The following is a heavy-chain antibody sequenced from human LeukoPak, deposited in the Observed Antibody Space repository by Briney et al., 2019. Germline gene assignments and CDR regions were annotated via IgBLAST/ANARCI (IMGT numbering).Heavy chain of an antibody. CDR2: IYYSGNT. Sequence: SETLSLTCTASGGFISSLYWSWIRQPPGKGLEWIGYIYYSGNTNYNPSLESRVTISVDTSKNQLSLKLSSVTAADTAVYYCARSGTYTGYLYWGQGTLVTVSS. J-gene: IGHJ4*02. CDR1: GGFISSLY. CDR3: ARSGTYTGYLY. V-gene: IGHV4-59*01. D-gene: IGHD3-9*01.